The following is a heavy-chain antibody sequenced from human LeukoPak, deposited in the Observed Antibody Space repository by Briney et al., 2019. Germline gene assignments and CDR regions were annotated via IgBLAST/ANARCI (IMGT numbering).Heavy chain of an antibody. V-gene: IGHV3-53*01. J-gene: IGHJ4*02. CDR3: ARTSGYPYNFDN. CDR2: IYSGGAT. D-gene: IGHD3-22*01. CDR1: GFTVSRNY. Sequence: PGGSLRLYCAASGFTVSRNYMTWVRQAPGKGLESVSVIYSGGATYYPDSVKGRFTISRDNSKNTLYLQMNSLRAEDTAVYYCARTSGYPYNFDNWGQGTLVTVSS.